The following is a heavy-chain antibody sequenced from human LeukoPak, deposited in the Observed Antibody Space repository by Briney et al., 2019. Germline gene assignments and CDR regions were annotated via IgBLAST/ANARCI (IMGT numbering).Heavy chain of an antibody. V-gene: IGHV4-39*01. Sequence: SETLSLTCTVSGDSISSSTFYWGWIRQPPGGGLEWIGSLYYTGMTYYHPSLNGRVTMSLGTSRHQFSLKLTSVTAADTAVYYCVRLPTADKDIDYWGRGTLVTVSS. CDR3: VRLPTADKDIDY. CDR2: LYYTGMT. CDR1: GDSISSSTFY. J-gene: IGHJ4*02. D-gene: IGHD2-2*01.